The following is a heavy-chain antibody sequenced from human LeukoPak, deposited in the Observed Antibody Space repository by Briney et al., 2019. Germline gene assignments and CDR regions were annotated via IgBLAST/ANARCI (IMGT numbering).Heavy chain of an antibody. J-gene: IGHJ4*02. D-gene: IGHD1-26*01. CDR3: AKDHIVGATTIDY. CDR2: IYYSGGS. CDR1: GGSISSHY. Sequence: SETLSLTCTVSGGSISSHYWSWIRQPPGKGLEWIGYIYYSGGSKYNPSLKSRVTISVDTSKNQFSLKLSSVTAADTAVYYCAKDHIVGATTIDYWGQGTLVTVPS. V-gene: IGHV4-59*11.